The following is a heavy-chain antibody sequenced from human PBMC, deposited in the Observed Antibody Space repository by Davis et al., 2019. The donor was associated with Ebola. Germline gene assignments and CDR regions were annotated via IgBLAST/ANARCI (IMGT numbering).Heavy chain of an antibody. CDR3: ARDRGFGYFDY. CDR2: IYSGGST. J-gene: IGHJ4*02. V-gene: IGHV3-53*04. D-gene: IGHD3-10*01. CDR1: GFTFTTNY. Sequence: WGSLRLSCAASGFTFTTNYMSWFRQAPGKVLEWVSVIYSGGSTYYADSVKGRFTISRHNSKNTLYLQMNSLRAEDTAVYYCARDRGFGYFDYWGQGTLVTVSS.